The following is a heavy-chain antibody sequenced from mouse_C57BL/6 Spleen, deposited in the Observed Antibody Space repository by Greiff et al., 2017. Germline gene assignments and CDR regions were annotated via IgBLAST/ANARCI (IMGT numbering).Heavy chain of an antibody. J-gene: IGHJ1*03. D-gene: IGHD4-1*01. CDR1: GYTFTSYW. Sequence: QVQLQQPGAELVRPGSSVKLSCKASGYTFTSYWMDWVKQRPGQGLEWIGNIYPSDSETHYNQKFKDKATLTVDKSSSTAYMQLSSLTSEDSAVYYCARSDWADWYFDVWGTGTTVTVSS. V-gene: IGHV1-61*01. CDR3: ARSDWADWYFDV. CDR2: IYPSDSET.